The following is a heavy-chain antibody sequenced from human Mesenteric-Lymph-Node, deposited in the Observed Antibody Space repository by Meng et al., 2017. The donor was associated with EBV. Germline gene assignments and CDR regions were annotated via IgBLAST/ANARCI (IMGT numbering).Heavy chain of an antibody. V-gene: IGHV4-34*01. CDR3: ARGGERSYFDI. CDR1: GGSCGGYF. D-gene: IGHD3-10*01. J-gene: IGHJ4*02. CDR2: INHVGST. Sequence: QAQLLSWGVGLLKPSGALSRTCAVYGGSCGGYFWSWIRQPPRKWLEWIGEINHVGSTNYNPSRKRRVIISVDTAKTRFSQQLRSGTASDTAAYYCARGGERSYFDIWGQGTLVTVSS.